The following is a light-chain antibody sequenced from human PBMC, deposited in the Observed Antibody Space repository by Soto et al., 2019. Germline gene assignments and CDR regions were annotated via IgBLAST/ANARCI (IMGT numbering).Light chain of an antibody. CDR2: GNS. CDR1: SSNIGAGYD. V-gene: IGLV1-40*01. J-gene: IGLJ2*01. Sequence: QSVLTQPPSVSGAPGQRVTISCTWSSSNIGAGYDVHWYQQLPGTAPKLLIYGNSNRPSGVPDRFSGSKSGTSASLAITGLQAEDEADYYCQSFDSSLSGVVFVGGTKLTVL. CDR3: QSFDSSLSGVV.